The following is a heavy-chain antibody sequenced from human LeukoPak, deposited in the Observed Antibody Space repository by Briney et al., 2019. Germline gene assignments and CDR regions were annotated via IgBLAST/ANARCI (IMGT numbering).Heavy chain of an antibody. D-gene: IGHD1-26*01. Sequence: SETLTLTCAVSGASITIPDYYWGWIRLPPGKGLEWIGTISHTSTPYSNPCLRSRVSISVDKSRNQFSLKLSSVTAEDTVVYYCATREHRVQRPPGDYWGQGTQVTVSS. CDR2: ISHTSTP. J-gene: IGHJ4*02. V-gene: IGHV4-39*01. CDR3: ATREHRVQRPPGDY. CDR1: GASITIPDYY.